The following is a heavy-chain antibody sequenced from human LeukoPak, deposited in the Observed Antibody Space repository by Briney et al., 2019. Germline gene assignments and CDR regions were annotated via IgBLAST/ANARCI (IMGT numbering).Heavy chain of an antibody. CDR1: GFTFSTYW. J-gene: IGHJ3*02. Sequence: GGSLRLSCAASGFTFSTYWMHWVRQAPGKGLEWVSSISSTSSYINHADSVKGRFTISRDNAKNSLYLQMNSLRAEDTAVYYCARKVYSSSPTDAFDIWGQGTMVTVSS. CDR2: ISSTSSYI. V-gene: IGHV3-21*01. CDR3: ARKVYSSSPTDAFDI. D-gene: IGHD6-6*01.